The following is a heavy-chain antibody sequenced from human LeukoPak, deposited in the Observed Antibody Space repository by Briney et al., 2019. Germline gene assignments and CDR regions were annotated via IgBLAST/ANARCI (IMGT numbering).Heavy chain of an antibody. CDR2: ISTYNGNT. Sequence: ASVKVSCKTFSYTFTNYDISWVRQAPGQGLEWMGWISTYNGNTNFAQKVQGRVTMTTDTSTSAAYMELSRLTSDDTAVYYCARVARGRDNSGYYWSWFDPWGQGTLVTVSS. CDR3: ARVARGRDNSGYYWSWFDP. CDR1: SYTFTNYD. D-gene: IGHD3-22*01. J-gene: IGHJ5*02. V-gene: IGHV1-18*01.